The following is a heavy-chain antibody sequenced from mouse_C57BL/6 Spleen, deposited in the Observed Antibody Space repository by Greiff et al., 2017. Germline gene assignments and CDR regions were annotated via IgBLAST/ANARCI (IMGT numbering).Heavy chain of an antibody. V-gene: IGHV1-80*01. D-gene: IGHD1-1*01. CDR2: IYPGDGDT. Sequence: QVQLKQSGAELVKPGASVKISCKASGYAFSSYWMNWVKQRPGKGLEWIGQIYPGDGDTNYNGKFKGKATLTADKSSSAAYMQLSSLTSEDSAVYFWARCPYYYGSEWYFDVWGTGSTGTVSS. CDR3: ARCPYYYGSEWYFDV. CDR1: GYAFSSYW. J-gene: IGHJ1*03.